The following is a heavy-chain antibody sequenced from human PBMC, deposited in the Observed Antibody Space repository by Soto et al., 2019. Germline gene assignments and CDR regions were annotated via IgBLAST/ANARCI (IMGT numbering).Heavy chain of an antibody. CDR1: GFTFSSYS. J-gene: IGHJ6*02. CDR2: ISSSSSYI. V-gene: IGHV3-21*01. D-gene: IGHD3-10*01. CDR3: ARDRLGFGGFDYYYYGMDV. Sequence: KTGGSLRLSCAASGFTFSSYSMNWVRQAPGKGLEWVSSISSSSSYIYYADSVKGRFTISRDNAKNSLYLQMNSLRAEDTAVYYCARDRLGFGGFDYYYYGMDVWGQGTTVTVSS.